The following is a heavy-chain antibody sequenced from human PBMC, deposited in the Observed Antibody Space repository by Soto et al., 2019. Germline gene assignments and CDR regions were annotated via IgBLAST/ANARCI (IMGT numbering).Heavy chain of an antibody. V-gene: IGHV4-39*01. J-gene: IGHJ5*02. CDR3: AGRNSLASVSLNFRELSNYKWIDP. Sequence: QLQLQESGPGLVKPSETLSLTCTVSDDSITNSNYYWGWIRQPPGKGLEWIASIYYIGSTYYKPSLTSRDTISVDTSNNQFSLNLNSVTASDTAVYYCAGRNSLASVSLNFRELSNYKWIDPWGPGTRVTVSS. CDR2: IYYIGST. CDR1: DDSITNSNYY. D-gene: IGHD3-16*02.